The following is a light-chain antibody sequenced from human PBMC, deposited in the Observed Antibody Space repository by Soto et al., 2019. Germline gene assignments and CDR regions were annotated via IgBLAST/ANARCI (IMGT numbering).Light chain of an antibody. J-gene: IGKJ4*01. CDR3: HQYNNWPLT. V-gene: IGKV3-15*01. CDR2: GAS. CDR1: QSVSTK. Sequence: EIVMTQSPATLSVSPGERATLSCRASQSVSTKLAWYQQQPGQAPRPLIYGASTRATGVPDRCSGSGSGTDFTLTISSLQSEDSAVYYCHQYNNWPLTFGGGTKVEIK.